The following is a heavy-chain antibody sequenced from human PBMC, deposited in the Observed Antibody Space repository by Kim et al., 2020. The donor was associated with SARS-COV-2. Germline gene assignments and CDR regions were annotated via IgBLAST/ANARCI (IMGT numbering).Heavy chain of an antibody. D-gene: IGHD2-21*02. CDR2: GTK. V-gene: IGHV1-18*01. J-gene: IGHJ3*02. CDR3: ARVKDLTLDI. Sequence: GTKNAAQKVQGRVNMTTDTSTNTAYMELRSLRSDDTALYYCARVKDLTLDIWGQGAMVTVSS.